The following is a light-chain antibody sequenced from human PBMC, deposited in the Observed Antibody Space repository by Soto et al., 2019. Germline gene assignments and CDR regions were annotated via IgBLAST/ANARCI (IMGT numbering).Light chain of an antibody. J-gene: IGKJ4*01. CDR3: QQYDSSPLT. Sequence: EIVLTQSPGTLSLSPGERATLSCRASQSVSSSYLAWYQQKPGQAPRLLIYGASGRATGIPDRFSGSGSGTDFTLTISRLEPGDFAVYYCQQYDSSPLTFGGGTKVEIK. CDR1: QSVSSSY. CDR2: GAS. V-gene: IGKV3-20*01.